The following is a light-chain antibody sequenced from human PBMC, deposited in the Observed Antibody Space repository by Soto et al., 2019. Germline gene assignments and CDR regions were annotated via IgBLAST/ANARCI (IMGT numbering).Light chain of an antibody. CDR1: SSDVGGYNY. CDR3: SSYTRDNTPV. V-gene: IGLV2-14*01. Sequence: QSALTQPASVSGSPGQSITISCTGTSSDVGGYNYVSWYQQHPGKAPKLIIYDVTNRPSGVSNRFSGSKSANTASLTISGLQAEDEADYYCSSYTRDNTPVVGGGTKLTVL. J-gene: IGLJ2*01. CDR2: DVT.